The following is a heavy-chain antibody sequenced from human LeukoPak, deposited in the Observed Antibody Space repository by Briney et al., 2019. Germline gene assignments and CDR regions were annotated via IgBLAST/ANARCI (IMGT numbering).Heavy chain of an antibody. CDR1: GGSISSYY. J-gene: IGHJ5*02. CDR2: ISYSGST. CDR3: ARRMAEAGSYWFDP. D-gene: IGHD6-13*01. V-gene: IGHV4-59*08. Sequence: SETLSLTCTVSGGSISSYYWSWLRQPPGKGLEWIGYISYSGSTNYNPSLKSRVAISVDTSKNQFSLKLSSVTAADTAVYYCARRMAEAGSYWFDPWGQGTLVTVSS.